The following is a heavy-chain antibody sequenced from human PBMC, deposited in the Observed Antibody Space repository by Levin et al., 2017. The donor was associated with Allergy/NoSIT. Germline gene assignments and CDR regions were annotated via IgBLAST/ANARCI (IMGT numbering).Heavy chain of an antibody. J-gene: IGHJ4*02. V-gene: IGHV3-9*01. CDR2: ISWNSGSI. CDR1: GFTFDDYA. CDR3: AIIATAKKLSWLFDY. Sequence: GGSLRLSCAASGFTFDDYAMHWVRQAPGKGLEWVSGISWNSGSIGYADSVKGRFTISRDNAKNSLYLQMNSLRAEDTALYYCAIIATAKKLSWLFDYWGQGTLVTVSS. D-gene: IGHD1-14*01.